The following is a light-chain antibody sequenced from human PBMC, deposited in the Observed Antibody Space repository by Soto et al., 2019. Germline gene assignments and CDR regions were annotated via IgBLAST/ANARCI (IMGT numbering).Light chain of an antibody. CDR1: HSISGSS. Sequence: EIVLTQSPGTLSLSPGERATVSCRPSHSISGSSLAWYQQKRGQAPRLLIYGASNRATGIPDRFSGSGSGTDFTLTISRLEPEDFAVYHCQQYGSYPPITLGQGTRLEIK. V-gene: IGKV3-20*01. CDR3: QQYGSYPPIT. CDR2: GAS. J-gene: IGKJ5*01.